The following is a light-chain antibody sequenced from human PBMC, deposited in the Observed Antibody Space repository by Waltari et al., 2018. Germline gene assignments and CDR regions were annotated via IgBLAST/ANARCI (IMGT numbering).Light chain of an antibody. CDR2: KAS. Sequence: DTQVTQSPSTLSASVGDRVTITCRASQSIVVWLAWYQQKPGKAPRLLIYKASYLESGVPSRFSGSASGTAFTLTISSLQADDFATYYCLQYNSYPWTFGQGTTVEIK. J-gene: IGKJ1*01. CDR1: QSIVVW. CDR3: LQYNSYPWT. V-gene: IGKV1-5*03.